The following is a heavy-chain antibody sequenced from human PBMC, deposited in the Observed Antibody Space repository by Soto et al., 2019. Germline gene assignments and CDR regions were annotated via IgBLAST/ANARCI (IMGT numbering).Heavy chain of an antibody. CDR3: AKDLGPLRLLNYYFYGLDV. D-gene: IGHD3-16*01. CDR1: GFTVSSTY. CDR2: IESGGST. Sequence: PVGSLRLSCNASGFTVSSTYMSWVRQAPGMGLEWVADIESGGSTHYADSVKGRFTIARDIPKNMIYLQLHTLRAEDTAVNYCAKDLGPLRLLNYYFYGLDVWGQGTTVTVSS. J-gene: IGHJ6*02. V-gene: IGHV3-53*01.